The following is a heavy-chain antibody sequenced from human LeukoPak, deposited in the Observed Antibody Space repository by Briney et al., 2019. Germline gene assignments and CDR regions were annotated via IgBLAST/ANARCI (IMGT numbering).Heavy chain of an antibody. CDR1: GYTFTDYY. D-gene: IGHD1-26*01. Sequence: ASLKVSCKASGYTFTDYYMHWVRQAPGQGLEWMGWINLNSGATNYAQKFQGRVTMTRDTSISTAYMELSRPRSDDTAVYYCAREGPIVGATHLVDYWGRGNVVTVSS. J-gene: IGHJ4*02. V-gene: IGHV1-2*02. CDR2: INLNSGAT. CDR3: AREGPIVGATHLVDY.